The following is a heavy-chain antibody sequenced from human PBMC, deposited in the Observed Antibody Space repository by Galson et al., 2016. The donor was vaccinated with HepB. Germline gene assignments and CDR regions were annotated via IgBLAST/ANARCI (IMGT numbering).Heavy chain of an antibody. Sequence: LRLSCAASGFTFSSYGMHWVRQAPGKGLEWVAVIWYDGSNKYYADSVKGRFTISRDNSKNTLYLQMNSLRAEDTAVYYCARGGCSSTSCYRGRYYYYYYMDVWGKGTTVTVSS. CDR1: GFTFSSYG. V-gene: IGHV3-33*01. CDR3: ARGGCSSTSCYRGRYYYYYYMDV. J-gene: IGHJ6*03. CDR2: IWYDGSNK. D-gene: IGHD2-2*02.